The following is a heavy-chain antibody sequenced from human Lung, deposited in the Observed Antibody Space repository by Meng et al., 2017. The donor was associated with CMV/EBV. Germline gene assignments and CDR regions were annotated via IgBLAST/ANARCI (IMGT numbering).Heavy chain of an antibody. CDR1: GFTLRRYW. V-gene: IGHV3-74*03. CDR2: IDSDGRDI. CDR3: ARGVAESLGWEMGY. D-gene: IGHD1-26*01. Sequence: EVQVVGSGGGLVQPGGSLRLSCAVSGFTLRRYWMHWVRQAPGKGLEWVSRIDSDGRDITYADSVRGRFTISRDDAKNTLYLQMNSLRVEDTAVYYCARGVAESLGWEMGYWGQGTLVTVSS. J-gene: IGHJ4*02.